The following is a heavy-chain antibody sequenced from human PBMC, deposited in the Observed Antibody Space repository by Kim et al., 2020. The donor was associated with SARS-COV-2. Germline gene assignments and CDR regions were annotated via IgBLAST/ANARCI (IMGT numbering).Heavy chain of an antibody. CDR3: ARIRSSWYDLYYYYAMDV. D-gene: IGHD6-13*01. J-gene: IGHJ6*02. V-gene: IGHV2-70*11. CDR1: GFSLSTSGMC. CDR2: IDWDDDK. Sequence: SGPTLVNPTQTLTLTCTFSGFSLSTSGMCVSWIRQPPGKALEWLARIDWDDDKYYSTSLKTRLTISKDTSKNQVVLTMTNMDPVDTATYYCARIRSSWYDLYYYYAMDVWGQGTTVTVSS.